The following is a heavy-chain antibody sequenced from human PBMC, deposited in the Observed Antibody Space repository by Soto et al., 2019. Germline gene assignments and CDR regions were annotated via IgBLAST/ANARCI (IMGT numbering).Heavy chain of an antibody. CDR1: GGSISSYY. Sequence: PSETLSLTXTVSGGSISSYYWSWIRQPPGKGLEWIGYIYYSGSTNYNPSLKSRVTISVDTSKNQFSLKLSSVTAADTAVYYCARGGGYGDYGVFSDYWGQGTLVTVSS. D-gene: IGHD4-17*01. CDR3: ARGGGYGDYGVFSDY. J-gene: IGHJ4*02. CDR2: IYYSGST. V-gene: IGHV4-59*01.